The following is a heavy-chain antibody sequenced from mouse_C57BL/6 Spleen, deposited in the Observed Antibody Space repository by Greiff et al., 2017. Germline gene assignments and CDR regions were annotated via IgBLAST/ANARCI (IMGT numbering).Heavy chain of an antibody. D-gene: IGHD1-1*01. V-gene: IGHV1-53*01. J-gene: IGHJ2*01. Sequence: QVQLQQSGTELVKPGASVKLSCKASGYTFTSYWMHWVKQRPGQGLEWIGNIYPRNGGTNYNEKFKSKATLTVDNSSSTAYMQLRSLTSEDSAVYYGARSGEIFTTVDWGQGTTLTVSS. CDR1: GYTFTSYW. CDR2: IYPRNGGT. CDR3: ARSGEIFTTVD.